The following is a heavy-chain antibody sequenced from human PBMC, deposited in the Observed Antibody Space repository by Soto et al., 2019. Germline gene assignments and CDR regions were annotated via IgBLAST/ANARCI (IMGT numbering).Heavy chain of an antibody. J-gene: IGHJ3*02. Sequence: PSETLSLTCTVSGGSISSYYWSWIRQPAGKGLEWIGRIYTSGSTNYNPSLKSRVTMSVDTSKNQFSLKLSSVTAADTAVYYCARDSAGSDIVVVVAATWGAFDIWGQGTMGTVS. CDR1: GGSISSYY. D-gene: IGHD2-15*01. CDR2: IYTSGST. CDR3: ARDSAGSDIVVVVAATWGAFDI. V-gene: IGHV4-4*07.